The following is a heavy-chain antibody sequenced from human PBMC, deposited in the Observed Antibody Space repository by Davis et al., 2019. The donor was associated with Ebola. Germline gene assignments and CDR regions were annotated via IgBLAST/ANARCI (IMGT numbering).Heavy chain of an antibody. V-gene: IGHV4-30-2*01. Sequence: SETLSLTCTVSGGSISSGIYSWNWIRQPPGKGLEWIGYILHNGNAYYNPSLESRVTMSLDMSKQQFSLDLSSVTAADTAVYYCARGADTAMVSMDVWGQGTTVTVSS. CDR1: GGSISSGIYS. J-gene: IGHJ6*02. D-gene: IGHD5-18*01. CDR3: ARGADTAMVSMDV. CDR2: ILHNGNA.